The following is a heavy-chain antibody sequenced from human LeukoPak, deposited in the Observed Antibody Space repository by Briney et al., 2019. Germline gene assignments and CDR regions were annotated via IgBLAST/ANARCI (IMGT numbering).Heavy chain of an antibody. CDR3: AKDRGYYGSGSYPDY. V-gene: IGHV3-74*01. CDR1: GFTFSDYW. D-gene: IGHD3-10*01. J-gene: IGHJ4*02. Sequence: GGSLRLSCAASGFTFSDYWMYWVRQGPGKRLLSVSRINPDGRTAHYADSVTGRFTISRDNARNTLYLQMNSLRAEDTAVYYCAKDRGYYGSGSYPDYWGQGTLVTVSS. CDR2: INPDGRTA.